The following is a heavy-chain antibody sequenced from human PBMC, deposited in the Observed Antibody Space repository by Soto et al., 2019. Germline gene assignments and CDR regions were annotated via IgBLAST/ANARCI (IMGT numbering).Heavy chain of an antibody. Sequence: QVQLVESGGGVVQPGRSLRLSCAASGFTFNNYGMHWVRQAPGKGLEWLAVIWNDGSNNYYANSVKGRFTISRDNSKNTLYLEMSHLRAEDTAVSYCARRQIPPPTRGAANARGGMDVWGQGTTVTVSS. CDR1: GFTFNNYG. CDR2: IWNDGSNN. D-gene: IGHD6-13*01. CDR3: ARRQIPPPTRGAANARGGMDV. J-gene: IGHJ6*02. V-gene: IGHV3-33*01.